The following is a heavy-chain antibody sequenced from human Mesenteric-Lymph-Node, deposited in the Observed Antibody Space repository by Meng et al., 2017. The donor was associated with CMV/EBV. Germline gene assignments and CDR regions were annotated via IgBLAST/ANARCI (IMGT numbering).Heavy chain of an antibody. CDR2: INSDGSST. J-gene: IGHJ5*02. CDR3: AKDKRFLEWLLPNNWFDP. V-gene: IGHV3-74*01. D-gene: IGHD3-3*01. CDR1: GFTFSSYS. Sequence: GGSLRLSCAASGFTFSSYSMNWVRQAPGKGLVWVSHINSDGSSTNYADSVKGRFTISRDNSKNTLYLQMNSLRAEDTAVYYCAKDKRFLEWLLPNNWFDPWGQGTLVTVSS.